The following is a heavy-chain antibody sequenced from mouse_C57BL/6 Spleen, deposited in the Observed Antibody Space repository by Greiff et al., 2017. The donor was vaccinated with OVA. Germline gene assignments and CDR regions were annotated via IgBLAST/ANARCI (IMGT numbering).Heavy chain of an antibody. CDR2: IYPGSGST. CDR3: ARSHYYGSSGYFDY. D-gene: IGHD1-1*01. CDR1: GYTFTSYW. Sequence: QVQLQQPGAELVKPGASVKMSCKASGYTFTSYWITWVKQRPGQGLEWIGDIYPGSGSTNYNEKFKSKATLTVDTSSSTAYMQLSSLTSEDSAVYYCARSHYYGSSGYFDYWGQGTTLTVSS. V-gene: IGHV1-55*01. J-gene: IGHJ2*01.